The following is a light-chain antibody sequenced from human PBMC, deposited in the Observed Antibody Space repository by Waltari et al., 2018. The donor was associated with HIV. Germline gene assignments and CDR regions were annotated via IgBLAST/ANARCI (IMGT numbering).Light chain of an antibody. CDR1: STDIGGFSY. J-gene: IGLJ3*02. Sequence: QSALTQPASVSGSPGQSITISCTGPSTDIGGFSYVSWYQQHPVKAPKPIISDVNARPSGISDRFSGSKSGNTASLTISGLQPEDEAYYHCSSYASSSALLFGGGTKLTVV. V-gene: IGLV2-14*03. CDR3: SSYASSSALL. CDR2: DVN.